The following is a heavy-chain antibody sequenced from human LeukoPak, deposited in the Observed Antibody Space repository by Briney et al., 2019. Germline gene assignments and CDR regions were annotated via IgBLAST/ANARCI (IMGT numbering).Heavy chain of an antibody. Sequence: GGSLRLSCAASGFTFSNYGMHWVRQAPGKGLEWVAVISYDGSNKYYADSVKGRFTISRDNSKNTLYLQMSSLRAEDAAVDYCAKDSYSSSSRYFDYWGQGTLVTVSS. J-gene: IGHJ4*02. CDR3: AKDSYSSSSRYFDY. D-gene: IGHD6-13*01. V-gene: IGHV3-30*18. CDR1: GFTFSNYG. CDR2: ISYDGSNK.